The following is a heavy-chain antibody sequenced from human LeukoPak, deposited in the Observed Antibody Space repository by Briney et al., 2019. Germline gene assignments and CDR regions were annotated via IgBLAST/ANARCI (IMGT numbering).Heavy chain of an antibody. J-gene: IGHJ4*02. D-gene: IGHD5-24*01. V-gene: IGHV1-2*02. CDR3: ARAAEMATIGMNY. CDR1: GYTFTGYY. CDR2: INPNSGGT. Sequence: ASVEVSCKASGYTFTGYYMHWVRQAPGQGLEWMGWINPNSGGTNYAQKFQGRVTMTRDTSISTAYMELSRLRSDDTAVYYCARAAEMATIGMNYWGQGTLVPVSS.